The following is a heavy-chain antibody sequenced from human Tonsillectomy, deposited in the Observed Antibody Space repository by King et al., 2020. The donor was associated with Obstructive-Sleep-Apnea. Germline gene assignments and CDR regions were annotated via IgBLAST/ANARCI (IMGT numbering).Heavy chain of an antibody. CDR3: ARRRAAAGTRGGNYFDS. CDR1: GGSISSDY. V-gene: IGHV4-59*08. CDR2: IYHSGIT. D-gene: IGHD6-13*01. J-gene: IGHJ4*02. Sequence: QLQESGPGLVKPSETLSLTCTVSGGSISSDYWSWIRPPPGKGLAWIGNIYHSGITNYNPPHKSRITISVDTAKNQYSLRLTSVTAADTAVYFCARRRAAAGTRGGNYFDSWGQGTPVTVSS.